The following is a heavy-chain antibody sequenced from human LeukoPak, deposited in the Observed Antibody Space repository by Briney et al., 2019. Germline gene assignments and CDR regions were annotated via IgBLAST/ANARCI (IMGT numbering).Heavy chain of an antibody. V-gene: IGHV4-59*01. Sequence: PSETLSLTCTVSGGSISSYYWSWIRQPPGKGLEWIGYIYYSGSTNYNPSLKSRVTISVDTSKNQFSLKLSSVTAADTAVYYCARDRIAALPGYYYYYYMDVWGKGTTVTVSS. D-gene: IGHD6-13*01. CDR3: ARDRIAALPGYYYYYYMDV. CDR2: IYYSGST. CDR1: GGSISSYY. J-gene: IGHJ6*03.